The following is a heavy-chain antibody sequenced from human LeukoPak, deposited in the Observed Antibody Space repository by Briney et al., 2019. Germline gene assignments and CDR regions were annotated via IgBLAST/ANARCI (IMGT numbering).Heavy chain of an antibody. J-gene: IGHJ6*02. D-gene: IGHD6-19*01. Sequence: GASVKVSCKASGYTFTSYAMHWVRQAPGQRLEWMGWINAGNGNTKYSQKFQGRVTITRDTSASTACMELSSLRSEDTAVYYCARQGYSSGWPNRKNYYYYGMDVWGQGTTVTVSS. V-gene: IGHV1-3*01. CDR2: INAGNGNT. CDR1: GYTFTSYA. CDR3: ARQGYSSGWPNRKNYYYYGMDV.